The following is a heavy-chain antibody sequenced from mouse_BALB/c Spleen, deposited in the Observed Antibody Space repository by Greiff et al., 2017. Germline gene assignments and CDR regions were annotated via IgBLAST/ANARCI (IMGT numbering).Heavy chain of an antibody. V-gene: IGHV3-2*02. Sequence: EVQLVESGPGLVKPSQSLSLTCTVTGYSITSDYAWNWIRQFPGNKLEWMGYISYSGSTSYNPSLKSRISITRDTSKNQFFLQLNSVTTEDTATYYCARSAYYRYDGYFDVWGAGTTVTVSS. CDR3: ARSAYYRYDGYFDV. CDR1: GYSITSDYA. D-gene: IGHD2-14*01. CDR2: ISYSGST. J-gene: IGHJ1*01.